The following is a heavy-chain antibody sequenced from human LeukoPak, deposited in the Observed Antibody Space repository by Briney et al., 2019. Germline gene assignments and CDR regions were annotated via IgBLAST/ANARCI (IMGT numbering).Heavy chain of an antibody. CDR1: LDSVSSNSAS. CDR3: ARETSHFDY. Sequence: QTLSLTRVISLDSVSSNSASWNWIRQSPSRGLEWLGRTYFMSKWYHDYAVSVKGRITINPDPSKNPFFLQLNSVTPEDTAVYYWARETSHFDYWGQGTLVTVSS. J-gene: IGHJ4*02. V-gene: IGHV6-1*01. CDR2: TYFMSKWYH.